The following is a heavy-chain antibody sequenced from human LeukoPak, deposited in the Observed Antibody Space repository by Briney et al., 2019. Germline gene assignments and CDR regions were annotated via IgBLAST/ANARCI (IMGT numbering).Heavy chain of an antibody. V-gene: IGHV4-39*07. CDR1: GGSISSSNYY. Sequence: PSETLSLTCTVSGGSISSSNYYWGWIRQPPGKGLEWIGSISYSGSTYYKPSLKSRVTISVDTSRNQFSLKLSSVTAADTAVYYCARVAEYYFDYGGQGTLVTVSS. CDR3: ARVAEYYFDY. J-gene: IGHJ4*02. CDR2: ISYSGST.